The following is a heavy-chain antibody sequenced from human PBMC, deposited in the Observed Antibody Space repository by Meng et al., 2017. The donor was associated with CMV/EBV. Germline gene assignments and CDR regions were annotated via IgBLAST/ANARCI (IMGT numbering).Heavy chain of an antibody. V-gene: IGHV3-30*02. D-gene: IGHD5-18*01. CDR3: AKDGWDTAMPEGVNGMDV. J-gene: IGHJ6*02. CDR1: GFTFSSYG. CDR2: IRYDGSNK. Sequence: GGSLRPSCAAPGFTFSSYGMHWVRQAPGKGLEWVAFIRYDGSNKYYADSVKGRFTISRDNSKNTLYLQMNSLRAEDTAVYYCAKDGWDTAMPEGVNGMDVWGQGTTVTVSS.